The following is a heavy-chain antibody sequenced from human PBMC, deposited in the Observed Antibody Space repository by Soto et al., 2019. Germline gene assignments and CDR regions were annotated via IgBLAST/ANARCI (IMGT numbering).Heavy chain of an antibody. V-gene: IGHV2-26*01. CDR2: IFSNDEK. CDR3: GWIRVGATDFDV. CDR1: GFSLSNARMS. Sequence: QVTLKESGPVLVKPTETLTLTCTVSGFSLSNARMSVSWIRQPPGKALEWLAHIFSNDEKSYSTSLKSRLTISKDTSKSQVVPTMTNMDPVDTAIYYCGWIRVGATDFDVWGQGTMVTVSS. D-gene: IGHD1-26*01. J-gene: IGHJ3*01.